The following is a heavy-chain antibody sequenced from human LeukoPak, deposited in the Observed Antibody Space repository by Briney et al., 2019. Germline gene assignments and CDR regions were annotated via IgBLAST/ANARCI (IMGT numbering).Heavy chain of an antibody. J-gene: IGHJ4*02. CDR1: GFTFDDYA. CDR2: VRWNSGTI. D-gene: IGHD5-12*01. V-gene: IGHV3-9*01. Sequence: GRSLRLSCAASGFTFDDYAMHWVRQAPGKGLEWVSGVRWNSGTIAYADSVKGRFTISRDNAKNSLYVQMNSLRAEDTALYYCAKGDGVATQDPPDYWGQGTLVTVSS. CDR3: AKGDGVATQDPPDY.